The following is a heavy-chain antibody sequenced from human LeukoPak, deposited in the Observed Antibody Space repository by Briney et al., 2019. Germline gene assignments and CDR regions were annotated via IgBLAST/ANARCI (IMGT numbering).Heavy chain of an antibody. CDR2: INNDGSAT. Sequence: GGSLRLSCAASGXTFSSYWVHWVRQAPGKGLVWVSHINNDGSATTYADSVKGRFTISRDNAKNTLYLQMNSLRADDTAVHFCARSAGWATFDYWGQGTLVTVSS. J-gene: IGHJ4*02. V-gene: IGHV3-74*01. D-gene: IGHD6-19*01. CDR3: ARSAGWATFDY. CDR1: GXTFSSYW.